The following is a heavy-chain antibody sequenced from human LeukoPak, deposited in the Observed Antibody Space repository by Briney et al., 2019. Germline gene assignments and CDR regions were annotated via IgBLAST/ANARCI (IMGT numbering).Heavy chain of an antibody. CDR1: GFTFSSYS. V-gene: IGHV3-48*04. D-gene: IGHD6-6*01. CDR3: ATGSYYFDY. J-gene: IGHJ4*02. Sequence: GGSLRLSCAASGFTFSSYSMNWVRQAPGKGLEWVSYISSSSSTIYYADSVKGRFTISRDNAKNSLYLQMNSLRAEDTAVYYCATGSYYFDYWGQGTLVTVSS. CDR2: ISSSSSTI.